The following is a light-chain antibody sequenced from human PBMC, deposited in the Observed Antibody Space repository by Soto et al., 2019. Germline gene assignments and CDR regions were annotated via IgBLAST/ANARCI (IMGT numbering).Light chain of an antibody. CDR2: AAS. Sequence: IQLTQSPSFLSASVGDRVTITCRASQGIGNFLAWYQHTPGKAPNLLISAASTLQSGVPSRFRGSGSGTEFTLTITSLQPEDCATYYCQQFNSYPFTLGGGTKVDIK. J-gene: IGKJ4*01. CDR3: QQFNSYPFT. V-gene: IGKV1-9*01. CDR1: QGIGNF.